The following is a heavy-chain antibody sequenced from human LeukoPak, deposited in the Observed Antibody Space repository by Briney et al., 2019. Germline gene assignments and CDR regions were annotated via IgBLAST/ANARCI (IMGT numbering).Heavy chain of an antibody. V-gene: IGHV4-34*01. CDR3: ARCASGGSCYFLDY. D-gene: IGHD2-15*01. CDR1: GGSFSGYY. J-gene: IGHJ4*02. Sequence: PSETLSLTCAVYGGSFSGYYWSWIRLPPGKGLEWIGEINHSGSTNYNPSLKSRVTISVDTSKNQFSLKLSSVTAADTAVYYCARCASGGSCYFLDYWGQGTLVTVSS. CDR2: INHSGST.